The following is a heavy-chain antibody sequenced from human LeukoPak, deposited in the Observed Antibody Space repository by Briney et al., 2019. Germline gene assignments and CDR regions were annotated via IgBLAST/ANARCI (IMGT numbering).Heavy chain of an antibody. J-gene: IGHJ3*02. V-gene: IGHV3-66*01. Sequence: GGSLRLSCAASGFTVSSNYMSWVRQAPGKGLEWVSVIYSGGSTYYADSVKGRFTISRDNSKNTLYLQMNSLRAEDTAVYYRAREARGGDMIPGAFDIWGQGTMVTVSS. D-gene: IGHD3-3*01. CDR1: GFTVSSNY. CDR3: AREARGGDMIPGAFDI. CDR2: IYSGGST.